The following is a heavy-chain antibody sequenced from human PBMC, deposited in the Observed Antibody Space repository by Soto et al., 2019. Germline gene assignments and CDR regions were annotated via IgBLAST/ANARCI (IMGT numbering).Heavy chain of an antibody. Sequence: ASVKVSCKASGYTFTSYGISWVRQAPGQGLEWMGWISAYNGNTNYAQKLQGRVTMTTDTSTSTAYMELRSLRSDDTAVYYCARDIVVVVAATHFFDYWGQGTLVTVSS. CDR3: ARDIVVVVAATHFFDY. D-gene: IGHD2-15*01. J-gene: IGHJ4*02. V-gene: IGHV1-18*01. CDR1: GYTFTSYG. CDR2: ISAYNGNT.